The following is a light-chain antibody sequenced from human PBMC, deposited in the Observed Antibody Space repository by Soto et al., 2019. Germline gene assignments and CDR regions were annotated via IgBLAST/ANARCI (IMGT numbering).Light chain of an antibody. CDR2: LEDSGNY. CDR1: SGHSSYI. V-gene: IGLV4-60*03. Sequence: QSVLTQSSSASASLGSSVKLTCTLSSGHSSYIIAWHQQQPGKAPRYLMKLEDSGNYNKGSGVPDRFSGSSSGADRYLTISNLQSEDGADYYCETWDSNTRVFGGGTQLTVL. J-gene: IGLJ2*01. CDR3: ETWDSNTRV.